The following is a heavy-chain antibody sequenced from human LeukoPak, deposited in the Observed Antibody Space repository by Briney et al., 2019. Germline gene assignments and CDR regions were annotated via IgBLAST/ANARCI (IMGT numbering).Heavy chain of an antibody. J-gene: IGHJ4*02. CDR2: IYHSGST. D-gene: IGHD3-10*01. Sequence: SETLSLTCAVSGGSISSGGYSWSWIRQPPGKGLEWIGYIYHSGSTYYNPSLKSRVNISVDRSKNQFSLKLSSVTAADTAVYYCARSSREYGTGDYFDYWGQGTLVTVSS. CDR3: ARSSREYGTGDYFDY. V-gene: IGHV4-30-2*01. CDR1: GGSISSGGYS.